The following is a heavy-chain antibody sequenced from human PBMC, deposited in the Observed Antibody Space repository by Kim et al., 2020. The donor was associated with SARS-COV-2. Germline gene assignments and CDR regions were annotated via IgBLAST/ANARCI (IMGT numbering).Heavy chain of an antibody. D-gene: IGHD4-4*01. Sequence: SETLSLTCAVYGGSFSGYYWSWIRQPPGKGLEWIGEINHSGSTNYNPSLKSRVTISVDTSKNQFSLKLSSVTAADTAVYYCATYSNDQRSWYYYYGMDVWGQGTTVTVSS. J-gene: IGHJ6*02. CDR1: GGSFSGYY. CDR2: INHSGST. CDR3: ATYSNDQRSWYYYYGMDV. V-gene: IGHV4-34*01.